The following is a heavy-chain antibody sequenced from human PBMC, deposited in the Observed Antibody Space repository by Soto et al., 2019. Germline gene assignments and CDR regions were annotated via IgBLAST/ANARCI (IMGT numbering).Heavy chain of an antibody. V-gene: IGHV1-3*01. CDR1: GYTFTSYG. CDR3: ARDPNDSSAYYHHYYYGMDV. Sequence: VASVKVSCKASGYTFTSYGIHWVRQAPGQRLEWTGWINAGNGNTKYSEKFQGRVTITRDTSARTAYLELSSLRSEDTAVYYCARDPNDSSAYYHHYYYGMDVWGQGTTVTVSS. J-gene: IGHJ6*02. D-gene: IGHD3-22*01. CDR2: INAGNGNT.